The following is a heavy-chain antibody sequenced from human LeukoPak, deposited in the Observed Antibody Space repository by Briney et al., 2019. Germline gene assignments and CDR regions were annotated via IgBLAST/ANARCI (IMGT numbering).Heavy chain of an antibody. CDR2: INHSGST. CDR3: ARRLNGGIES. V-gene: IGHV4-34*01. CDR1: GGSFSCYY. D-gene: IGHD7-27*01. J-gene: IGHJ5*02. Sequence: SETLSLTCAVSGGSFSCYYWSWIRQPPGKGLEWIGEINHSGSTNYNPSLKSRVTISVDTSKKQFSLKLRYVTAAVTAVYYCARRLNGGIESWGQGTLVTVSS.